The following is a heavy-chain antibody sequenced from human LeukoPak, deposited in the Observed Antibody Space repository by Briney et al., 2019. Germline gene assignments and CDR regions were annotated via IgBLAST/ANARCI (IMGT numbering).Heavy chain of an antibody. CDR3: ARDLYAGQEGLVFYFDY. D-gene: IGHD2/OR15-2a*01. CDR2: ISSSSSTI. J-gene: IGHJ4*02. V-gene: IGHV3-48*04. Sequence: GGSLRLSCAASGFTFSNAWMSWVRQAPGKGLEWVSYISSSSSTIYYADSVKGRFTISRDNAKNSLYLQMNSLRAEDTAVYYCARDLYAGQEGLVFYFDYWGQGTLVTVSS. CDR1: GFTFSNAW.